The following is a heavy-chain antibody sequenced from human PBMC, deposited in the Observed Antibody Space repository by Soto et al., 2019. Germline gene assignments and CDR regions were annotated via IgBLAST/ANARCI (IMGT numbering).Heavy chain of an antibody. V-gene: IGHV4-4*07. D-gene: IGHD3-22*01. J-gene: IGHJ6*02. Sequence: PSETLSLTCTVSGGSISPYFWSWIRQPAGKGLEWIGRIYFSGSTHYEPSFKSRVTMSVDTSKKQFTLKMRFMTAADTAVYYCAREGGYFDSSGSGVYHYYGVDVWRQRTTVTVSS. CDR1: GGSISPYF. CDR2: IYFSGST. CDR3: AREGGYFDSSGSGVYHYYGVDV.